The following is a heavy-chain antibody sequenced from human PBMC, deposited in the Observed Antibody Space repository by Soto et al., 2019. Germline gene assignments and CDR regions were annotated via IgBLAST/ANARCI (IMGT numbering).Heavy chain of an antibody. CDR3: AKDGGIAVAGTLDY. CDR2: ISFDGNDK. Sequence: VQLLVSGGGLVQPGGSLRLSCAASGFTFSSYAMNWVRQAPGKGLEWVAVISFDGNDKYYADSVKGRFTISRDNSKNTLYLQMNSLRPDDTAVYYCAKDGGIAVAGTLDYWGQGTLVTVSS. CDR1: GFTFSSYA. J-gene: IGHJ4*02. D-gene: IGHD6-19*01. V-gene: IGHV3-30*18.